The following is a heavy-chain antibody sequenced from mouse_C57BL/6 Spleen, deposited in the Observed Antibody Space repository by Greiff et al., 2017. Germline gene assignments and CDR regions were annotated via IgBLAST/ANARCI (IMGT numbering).Heavy chain of an antibody. V-gene: IGHV5-6*01. D-gene: IGHD1-3*01. J-gene: IGHJ4*01. Sequence: EVKLVESGGDLVKPGGSLKLSCAASGFPFSSSGMTWVRQTPDKRLEWVATISSGGSYTCYPDSVKGLFTSSRDKAKNTRYLQMSRLKSEDTAMYYCAREAHSACCDCYAIDYWGQGTLVTVSS. CDR2: ISSGGSYT. CDR3: AREAHSACCDCYAIDY. CDR1: GFPFSSSG.